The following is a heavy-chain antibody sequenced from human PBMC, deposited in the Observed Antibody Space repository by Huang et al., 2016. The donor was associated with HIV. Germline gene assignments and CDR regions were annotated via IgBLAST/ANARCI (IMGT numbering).Heavy chain of an antibody. J-gene: IGHJ6*03. V-gene: IGHV4-61*09. CDR2: VYTRGSV. CDR3: ARGRGGTHSYFFYSMDV. D-gene: IGHD1-26*01. Sequence: QVQLQESGPGLVQPSQTLSLICTVSGDSISSGAFYWTWIRQSAGGGLQGIGHVYTRGSVLYHGSLRSRVTIALDTSKNQLSLNLRSVTAADTALYFCARGRGGTHSYFFYSMDVWGAGTAVIVSS. CDR1: GDSISSGAFY.